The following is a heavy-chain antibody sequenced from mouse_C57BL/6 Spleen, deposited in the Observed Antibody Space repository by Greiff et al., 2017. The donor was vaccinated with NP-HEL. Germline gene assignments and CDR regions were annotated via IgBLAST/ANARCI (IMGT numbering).Heavy chain of an antibody. J-gene: IGHJ1*03. CDR1: GYTFTSYW. CDR2: IDPSDSYT. CDR3: ARRYYGSRRWYFDV. D-gene: IGHD1-1*01. V-gene: IGHV1-59*01. Sequence: QVQLQQPGAELVRPGPSVKLSCKASGYTFTSYWMHWVKQRPGQGLEWIGVIDPSDSYTNYNQKFKGKATLTVDTSSSTAYMQLSSLTSEDSAVYYCARRYYGSRRWYFDVWGTGTTVTVSS.